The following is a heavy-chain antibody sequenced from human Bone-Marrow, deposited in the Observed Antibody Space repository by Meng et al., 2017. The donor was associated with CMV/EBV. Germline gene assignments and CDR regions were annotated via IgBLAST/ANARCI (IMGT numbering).Heavy chain of an antibody. CDR1: EYRFTGYY. J-gene: IGHJ5*02. CDR3: ARRRYDYGDSRWFDP. D-gene: IGHD4-17*01. V-gene: IGHV1-2*02. Sequence: ASVKVSCKASEYRFTGYYMHWVRQAPGQGLEWMGWINPNSGGTNYAQKFQGRVTMTRDTSISTAHMELSRLRSDDTAVYYCARRRYDYGDSRWFDPWGQGTLVTVSS. CDR2: INPNSGGT.